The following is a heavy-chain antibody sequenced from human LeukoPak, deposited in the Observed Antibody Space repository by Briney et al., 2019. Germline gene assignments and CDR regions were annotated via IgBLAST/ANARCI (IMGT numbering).Heavy chain of an antibody. Sequence: PGGSLRLSCAASGFTFSSYSMNWVRQAPGKGLEWVSSISSSSSYIYYADSVKGRFTISRDNAKNSLYLQTNSLRAEDTAVYYCARDWGGSSSDAFDIWGQGTMVTVSS. CDR2: ISSSSSYI. V-gene: IGHV3-21*01. CDR3: ARDWGGSSSDAFDI. J-gene: IGHJ3*02. CDR1: GFTFSSYS. D-gene: IGHD1-26*01.